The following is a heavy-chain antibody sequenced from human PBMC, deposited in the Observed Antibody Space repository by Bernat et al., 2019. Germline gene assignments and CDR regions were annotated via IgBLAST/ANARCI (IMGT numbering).Heavy chain of an antibody. V-gene: IGHV3-48*02. CDR2: FSSSSSTI. J-gene: IGHJ4*02. CDR1: GFTFSSYS. D-gene: IGHD4-17*01. Sequence: EVQLVESGGGLVQPGGSLRLSCAASGFTFSSYSMNWVRQAPGKGLEWVSYFSSSSSTIYYADSVKGQFTISRDNAKNSLYLQMNSLRDEDTAVYYCARVVLTVTNPFDYWGQGTLVTVSS. CDR3: ARVVLTVTNPFDY.